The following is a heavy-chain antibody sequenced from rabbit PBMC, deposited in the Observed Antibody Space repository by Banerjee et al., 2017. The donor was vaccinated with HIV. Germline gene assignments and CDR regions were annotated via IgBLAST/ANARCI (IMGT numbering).Heavy chain of an antibody. D-gene: IGHD2-1*01. V-gene: IGHV1S45*01. CDR2: IGTGSSGST. CDR3: ARPDSYDDYGDPISSTRLDL. J-gene: IGHJ3*01. Sequence: EESGGDLVKPEGSLTLTCTASGFSFSSSYWICWVRQAPEKGLEWIGCIGTGSSGSTYYASWAKGRFTISKTSSTTVTLQMTSLTAADTATYFCARPDSYDDYGDPISSTRLDLWGPGTLVTVS. CDR1: GFSFSSSYW.